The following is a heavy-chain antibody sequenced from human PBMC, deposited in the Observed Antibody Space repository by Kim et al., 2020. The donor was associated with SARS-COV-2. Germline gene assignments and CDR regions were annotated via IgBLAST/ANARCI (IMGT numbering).Heavy chain of an antibody. CDR2: ST. J-gene: IGHJ6*02. V-gene: IGHV1-46*01. Sequence: STSYAQKFQCRVTMTRDTSTSTVYMELSSLRSEDTAVYYCASSYYYGMDVWGQGTTVTVSS. CDR3: ASSYYYGMDV.